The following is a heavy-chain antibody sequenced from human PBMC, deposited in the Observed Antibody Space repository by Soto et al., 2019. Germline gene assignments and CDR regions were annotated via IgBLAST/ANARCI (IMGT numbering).Heavy chain of an antibody. CDR1: GDSVSSNSAA. J-gene: IGHJ5*02. V-gene: IGHV6-1*01. D-gene: IGHD3-10*01. CDR2: TYYRSKWYN. Sequence: PSQTLSLTCAISGDSVSSNSAAWNWIRQSPSRGLEWLGRTYYRSKWYNDYAVSVKSRITINPDTSKNQFSLQLNSVTPEDTAVYYCARAELLLWFGETTNWFDPWGQGTLVTVSS. CDR3: ARAELLLWFGETTNWFDP.